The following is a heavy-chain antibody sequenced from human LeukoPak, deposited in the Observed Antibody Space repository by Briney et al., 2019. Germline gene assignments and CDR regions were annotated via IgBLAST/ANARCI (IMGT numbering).Heavy chain of an antibody. CDR3: ARDETTPLPGAY. V-gene: IGHV4-34*01. Sequence: SETLSLTCAVYGGSFSGYYWNWIRQPPGKGLEWIGEINHSGSTHYNPSLKSRVTMSVDTSKNQFSMKLSSVTAADTAVYYCARDETTPLPGAYWGQGTLVTVSS. D-gene: IGHD4-17*01. CDR1: GGSFSGYY. J-gene: IGHJ4*02. CDR2: INHSGST.